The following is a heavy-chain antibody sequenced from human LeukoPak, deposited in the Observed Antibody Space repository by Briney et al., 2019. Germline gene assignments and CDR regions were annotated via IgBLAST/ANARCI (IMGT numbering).Heavy chain of an antibody. V-gene: IGHV3-33*01. CDR1: GFTFSSYG. Sequence: GRSLRLSCAASGFTFSSYGMHWVRQAPGKGLEWVAVIWYDGSNKYYADSVKGRFTISRDNSKNTLYLQMNSLRAEDTAVYYCARDFGGNTAFDYWGQGTLVTVSS. J-gene: IGHJ4*02. CDR3: ARDFGGNTAFDY. CDR2: IWYDGSNK. D-gene: IGHD4-23*01.